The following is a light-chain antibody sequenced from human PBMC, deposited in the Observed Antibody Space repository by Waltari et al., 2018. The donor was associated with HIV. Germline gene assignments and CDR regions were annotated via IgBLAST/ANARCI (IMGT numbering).Light chain of an antibody. Sequence: QTVVTQEQSFSVSPGGTVTLTCGLNSGSVSTSYYPSWYQQTHGQAPRTLLYSTNTRSSVVPYRFSGSILGNKAALTITGAQADDESDYYCVLCMGSGIWVVGGGTNLTVL. V-gene: IGLV8-61*01. CDR3: VLCMGSGIWV. CDR2: STN. CDR1: SGSVSTSYY. J-gene: IGLJ2*01.